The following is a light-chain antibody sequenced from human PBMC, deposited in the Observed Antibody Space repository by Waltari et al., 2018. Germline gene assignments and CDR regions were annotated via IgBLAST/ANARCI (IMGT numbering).Light chain of an antibody. CDR2: GAS. CDR1: QRVSSN. J-gene: IGKJ2*01. V-gene: IGKV3-15*01. Sequence: EIVLTQSPPTLSVSPGERATLSCRASQRVSSNWAWYQHKPGQPPRLLIYGASTRATGIPARFSGSGSGTEFTLTISSLQSEDFAVYYCQQYNSWPPRYTFGQGTNLESK. CDR3: QQYNSWPPRYT.